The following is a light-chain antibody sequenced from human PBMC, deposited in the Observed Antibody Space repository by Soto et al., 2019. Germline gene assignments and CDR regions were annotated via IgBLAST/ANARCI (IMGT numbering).Light chain of an antibody. CDR3: QQYNNWPWT. V-gene: IGKV3D-15*03. CDR2: QTS. Sequence: ETVMTQSPVTLSVSPGDTATLSCRASQRVSSHLAWYQQKPGQAPRLLIYQTSLRAAGIPARFSASGSGTEFTLTISTLQSEDFAVYYCQQYNNWPWTFGQGTKVDIK. CDR1: QRVSSH. J-gene: IGKJ1*01.